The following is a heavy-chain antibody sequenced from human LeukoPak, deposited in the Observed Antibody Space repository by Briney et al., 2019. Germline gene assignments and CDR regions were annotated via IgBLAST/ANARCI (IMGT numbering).Heavy chain of an antibody. CDR2: INGDGSST. Sequence: TGGSLRLSCAASGFTFSSHWMHWVRQAPGKGLVWVSRINGDGSSTSYADSVKGRFTISRDNAENTLYLRMNSLRAEDTAVYYCARESVGPYSGSSDYWGQGTLVTISS. CDR3: ARESVGPYSGSSDY. D-gene: IGHD3-10*01. V-gene: IGHV3-74*01. J-gene: IGHJ4*02. CDR1: GFTFSSHW.